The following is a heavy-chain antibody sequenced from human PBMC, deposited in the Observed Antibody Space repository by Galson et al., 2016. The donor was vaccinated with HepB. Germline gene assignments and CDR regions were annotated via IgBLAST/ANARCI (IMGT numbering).Heavy chain of an antibody. J-gene: IGHJ6*04. Sequence: SETLSLTCTVSGGSISGYYWSWIRQPPGKGLEWIGYIYFSASTNYNPSLKSRVTISVDTSKNQFSLKLSSVTAADTAVYYCARAPEYYEFWSGVYYSGLNVWGKGTSVTVSS. D-gene: IGHD3-3*01. CDR2: IYFSAST. V-gene: IGHV4-59*12. CDR1: GGSISGYY. CDR3: ARAPEYYEFWSGVYYSGLNV.